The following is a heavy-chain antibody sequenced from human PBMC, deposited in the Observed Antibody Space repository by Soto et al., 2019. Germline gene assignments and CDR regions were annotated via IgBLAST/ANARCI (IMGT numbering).Heavy chain of an antibody. J-gene: IGHJ4*02. CDR1: GFTFSSYA. V-gene: IGHV3-23*01. CDR2: ISGSGGST. Sequence: GGSLRLSCAASGFTFSSYAMSWVRQAPGKGLEWVSAISGSGGSTYYADSVKGRFTISRDNSKNTLYLQMNSLRAEDTAVYYCRLYHYYDSSGYLLETLFEYWGQGTLVTVSS. CDR3: RLYHYYDSSGYLLETLFEY. D-gene: IGHD3-22*01.